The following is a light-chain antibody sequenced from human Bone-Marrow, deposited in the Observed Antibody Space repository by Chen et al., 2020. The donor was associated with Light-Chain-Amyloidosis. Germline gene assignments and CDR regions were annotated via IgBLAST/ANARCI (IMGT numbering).Light chain of an antibody. V-gene: IGLV3-21*02. Sequence: SYVLTQPSPVSVAPGQTATIACGGNNIGHTSVHWYQQTPGQAPLLVVYDDSDRPSGIPERLSGSNSGNTATLTISRVEAGDEADYYCQVWDRSSDRPVFGGGTKLTVL. CDR2: DDS. CDR1: NIGHTS. CDR3: QVWDRSSDRPV. J-gene: IGLJ3*02.